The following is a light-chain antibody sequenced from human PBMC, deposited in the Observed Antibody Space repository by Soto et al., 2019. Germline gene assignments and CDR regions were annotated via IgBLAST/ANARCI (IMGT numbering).Light chain of an antibody. CDR2: VNTDGSH. J-gene: IGLJ2*01. CDR1: NGHTSYA. V-gene: IGLV4-69*02. CDR3: QTWGTGIQV. Sequence: QPVLTQSPSASASLGASVKLTCTLSNGHTSYAIAWHQQHPEKGPRYLMKVNTDGSHNKGDGIPDRFSGSTSGPERYLTISSLQSEDEADYYCQTWGTGIQVFGGGTKVTVL.